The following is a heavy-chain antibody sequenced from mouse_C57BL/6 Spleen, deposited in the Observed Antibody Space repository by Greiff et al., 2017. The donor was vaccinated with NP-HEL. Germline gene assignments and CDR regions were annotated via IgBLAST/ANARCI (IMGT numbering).Heavy chain of an antibody. Sequence: QVQLKQPGAELVKPGASVKLSCKASGYTFTSYWMHWVKQRPGRGLEWIGRIDPNSGGTKYNEKFKSKATLTVDKPSSTAYMQLSSLTSEDSAVYYCARVLFYDGFPTWFAYWGQGTLVTVSA. CDR3: ARVLFYDGFPTWFAY. CDR2: IDPNSGGT. V-gene: IGHV1-72*01. J-gene: IGHJ3*01. CDR1: GYTFTSYW. D-gene: IGHD2-3*01.